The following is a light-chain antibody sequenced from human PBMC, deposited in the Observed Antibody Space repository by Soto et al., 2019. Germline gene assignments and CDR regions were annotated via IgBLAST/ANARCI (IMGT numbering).Light chain of an antibody. J-gene: IGLJ2*01. CDR1: SSDVGGYNY. Sequence: QSALTQPASVSGSPGQSITISCTGTSSDVGGYNYVSWYQQHPGKAPKLMIYEVSNRPSGVSNRFSGSKSGNTASLTISGRQDEDEDDYYCSSYTSSSTGVVFGGGTKLTVL. CDR2: EVS. V-gene: IGLV2-14*01. CDR3: SSYTSSSTGVV.